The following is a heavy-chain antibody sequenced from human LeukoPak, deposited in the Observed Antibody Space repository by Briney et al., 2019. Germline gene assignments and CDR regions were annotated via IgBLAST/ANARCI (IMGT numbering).Heavy chain of an antibody. D-gene: IGHD6-19*01. CDR3: AREGAVLTRPYYYYYMDV. Sequence: ASVKVSCKASGYSFTGNYMHWVRQAPGQRLEWMGWINAGNGNTKYSQEFQGRVTITRDTSASTAYMELSSLRSEDMAVYYCAREGAVLTRPYYYYYMDVWGKGTTVTVSS. J-gene: IGHJ6*03. CDR2: INAGNGNT. CDR1: GYSFTGNY. V-gene: IGHV1-3*03.